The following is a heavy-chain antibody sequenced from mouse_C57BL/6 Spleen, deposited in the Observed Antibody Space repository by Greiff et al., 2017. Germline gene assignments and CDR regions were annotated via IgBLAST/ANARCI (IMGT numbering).Heavy chain of an antibody. D-gene: IGHD2-1*01. CDR2: ILPGSGST. Sequence: VKLVEPGAELMKPGASVKLSCKATGYTFTGYWIAWVKQRPGHGLEWIGEILPGSGSTNYNEKFKGKATFTADTSSTTAYMQLISLTTEDSAIFYCARRYYGNYRYFDYWGQGTTLTVSS. CDR3: ARRYYGNYRYFDY. J-gene: IGHJ2*01. CDR1: GYTFTGYW. V-gene: IGHV1-9*01.